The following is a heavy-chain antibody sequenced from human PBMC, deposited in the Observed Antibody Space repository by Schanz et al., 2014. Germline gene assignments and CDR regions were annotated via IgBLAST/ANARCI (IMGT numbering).Heavy chain of an antibody. Sequence: QILLVQPGPEVKKPGASVTVSCKASGYDFHIYASSWVRQAPGQGPEWIGWISGYTGDTKYAQKFQHRVNMTTDRTTSTVYMELRSLRFDDTAVYFCARDNGRIPAANSFDYWGQGTLVTVSS. D-gene: IGHD1-26*01. CDR3: ARDNGRIPAANSFDY. V-gene: IGHV1-18*01. CDR1: GYDFHIYA. CDR2: ISGYTGDT. J-gene: IGHJ4*02.